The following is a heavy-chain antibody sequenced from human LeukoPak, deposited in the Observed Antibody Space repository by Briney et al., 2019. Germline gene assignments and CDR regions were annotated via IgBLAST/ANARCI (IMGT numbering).Heavy chain of an antibody. CDR2: ISAYNGNT. D-gene: IGHD7-27*01. V-gene: IGHV1-18*01. Sequence: GSVKVSCKASGYTFTSYGISWVRQAPGQGLEWMGWISAYNGNTNYAQKLQGRVTITRNTSISTAYMELSSLRSEDTAVYYCARGGYLTGEGSFDYWGQGTLVTVSS. CDR1: GYTFTSYG. CDR3: ARGGYLTGEGSFDY. J-gene: IGHJ4*02.